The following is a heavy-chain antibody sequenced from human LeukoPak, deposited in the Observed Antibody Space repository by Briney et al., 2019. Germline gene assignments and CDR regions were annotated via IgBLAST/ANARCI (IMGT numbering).Heavy chain of an antibody. CDR2: LAVGSGNT. Sequence: GTSVKVSCKASGFSFSSSSMQWVRQARGQRLEWIGWLAVGSGNTNYAQKFQGRVTITRDMSTSTAYMELSSLGSKDTALYYCAAVFGSGYYYYFDYWGQGSLVTVSS. V-gene: IGHV1-58*02. J-gene: IGHJ4*02. D-gene: IGHD3-22*01. CDR1: GFSFSSSS. CDR3: AAVFGSGYYYYFDY.